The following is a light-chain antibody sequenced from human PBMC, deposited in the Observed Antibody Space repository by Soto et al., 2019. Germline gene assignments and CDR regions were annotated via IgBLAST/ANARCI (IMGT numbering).Light chain of an antibody. J-gene: IGKJ1*01. CDR2: GAS. CDR1: QSVSSN. Sequence: EIVMTQSPATLSVSPGERATLSCRASQSVSSNLAWYQQKPGQAPRLLIYGASTRATGIPARFSGSGSGTEFTLTISSLQAEDFAFYYFQQYNNWPPKWTFGQGTKVEIK. CDR3: QQYNNWPPKWT. V-gene: IGKV3-15*01.